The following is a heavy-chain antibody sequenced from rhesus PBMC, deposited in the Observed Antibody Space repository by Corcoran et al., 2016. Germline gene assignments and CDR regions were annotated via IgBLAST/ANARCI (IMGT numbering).Heavy chain of an antibody. V-gene: IGHV4-173*01. D-gene: IGHD4-23*01. J-gene: IGHJ2*01. CDR2: ISGSGGST. CDR1: GGSISSNY. CDR3: ARDTVTTLLYWYFDL. Sequence: QLQLQESGPGLVKPSETLSLTCAVSGGSISSNYWSWIRQPPGKGLEWIGRISGSGGSTDYNPSLMSRVTISTDTSKNNFSLKLSSVTAADTAVYYCARDTVTTLLYWYFDLWGPGTPITISS.